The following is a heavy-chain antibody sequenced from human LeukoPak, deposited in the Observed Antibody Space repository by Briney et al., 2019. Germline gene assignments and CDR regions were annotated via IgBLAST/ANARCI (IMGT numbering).Heavy chain of an antibody. CDR2: INHSGST. J-gene: IGHJ6*02. D-gene: IGHD3-10*01. CDR3: ARGRGVLLWFGELAGMDI. CDR1: GGSFSGYY. Sequence: SETLSLTCAVYGGSFSGYYWSWIRQPPGKGLEWIEEINHSGSTNYNPSLKRRVTISVAASKNQFSLKLSSVTAADTAVYYCARGRGVLLWFGELAGMDIWGQGTPVTVSS. V-gene: IGHV4-34*01.